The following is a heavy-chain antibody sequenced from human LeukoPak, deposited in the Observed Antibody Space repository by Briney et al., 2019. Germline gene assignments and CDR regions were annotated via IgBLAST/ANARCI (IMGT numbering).Heavy chain of an antibody. J-gene: IGHJ5*02. CDR2: IYHSGRT. CDR1: GYSISSGYY. D-gene: IGHD4-17*01. V-gene: IGHV4-38-2*02. Sequence: SETLSLTCTVSGYSISSGYYWGWIRQPPGKGLEWIGSIYHSGRTYYNPSLKSRVTISVDTSKNQFSLKLSSVTAADTAVYYCARGATNGDYGTRWFDPWGQGTLVTVSS. CDR3: ARGATNGDYGTRWFDP.